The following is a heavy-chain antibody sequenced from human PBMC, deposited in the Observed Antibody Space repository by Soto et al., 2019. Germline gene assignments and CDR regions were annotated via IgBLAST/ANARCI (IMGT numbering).Heavy chain of an antibody. D-gene: IGHD2-21*02. CDR3: ARDLWGYCGTDCYPLDV. CDR2: IFYTGST. V-gene: IGHV4-59*01. CDR1: DGSISSDY. J-gene: IGHJ6*02. Sequence: SETLSLTCTVSDGSISSDYWSWIRQPPGKGLEWIGYIFYTGSTNYNPSLKSRVTMSVDTSKNQFSLKLNSVTAADTAVYYCARDLWGYCGTDCYPLDVWGQGTTVTVSS.